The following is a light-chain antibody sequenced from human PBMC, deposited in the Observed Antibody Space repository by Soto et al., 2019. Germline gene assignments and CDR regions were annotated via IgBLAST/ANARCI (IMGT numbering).Light chain of an antibody. J-gene: IGKJ1*01. V-gene: IGKV3-20*01. CDR2: DAS. Sequence: EAVLTQSPGTLSLSTGERAILSCRASQSVSSTYLAWYQQKPGQALRLLIYDASSRATGIPDRFSGSGSGTDFTLTISRLEPEDFAVYYCQQYNNSLWTFGQGTKV. CDR3: QQYNNSLWT. CDR1: QSVSSTY.